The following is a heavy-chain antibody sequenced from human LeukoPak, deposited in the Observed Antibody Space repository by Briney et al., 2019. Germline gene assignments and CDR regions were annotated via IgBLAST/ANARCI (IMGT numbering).Heavy chain of an antibody. V-gene: IGHV3-30-3*01. CDR3: ARGAEWLVPDY. Sequence: GGSLRLSCAASGFTVSSNYTSWVRQAPGKGLEWVAVISYDGSNKYYADSVKGRFTISRDNSKNTLYLQMNSLRAEDTAVYYCARGAEWLVPDYWGQGTLVTVSS. J-gene: IGHJ4*02. D-gene: IGHD6-19*01. CDR2: ISYDGSNK. CDR1: GFTVSSNY.